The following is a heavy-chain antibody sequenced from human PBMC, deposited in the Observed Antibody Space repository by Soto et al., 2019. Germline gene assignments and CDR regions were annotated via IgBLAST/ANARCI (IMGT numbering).Heavy chain of an antibody. V-gene: IGHV4-59*01. Sequence: QVQLQESGPGLVKPSETLSLTCTVSGGSISSYYWSWIRQPPGKGLEWIGYIYYSGSTNYNPSLKSRVTISVDTSKNQFSLKLSSVTAADTAVYYCARIMGLRWLGDSGFDYWGQGTLVTVSS. CDR1: GGSISSYY. CDR2: IYYSGST. D-gene: IGHD6-19*01. J-gene: IGHJ4*02. CDR3: ARIMGLRWLGDSGFDY.